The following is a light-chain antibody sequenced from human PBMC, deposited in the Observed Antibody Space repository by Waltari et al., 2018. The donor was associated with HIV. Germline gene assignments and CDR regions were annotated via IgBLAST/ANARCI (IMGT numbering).Light chain of an antibody. CDR3: SSYTSSSTQV. CDR1: STDVGGYNY. CDR2: EVT. V-gene: IGLV2-14*01. Sequence: QSALTQPASVSGSPGQSIPISCTGTSTDVGGYNYVFWYQQHPGKAPKPMIYEVTNRPSGVSNRFSGSKSGNTASLTISGLQAEDEADYYCSSYTSSSTQVFGTGTKVTVL. J-gene: IGLJ1*01.